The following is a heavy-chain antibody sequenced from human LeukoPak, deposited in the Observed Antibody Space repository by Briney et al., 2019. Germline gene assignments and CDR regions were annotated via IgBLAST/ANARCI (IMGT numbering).Heavy chain of an antibody. D-gene: IGHD1-20*01. J-gene: IGHJ4*02. Sequence: GGSLRLSCAASGFTFSRYSVNWVRQAPGKGLEWVSCITGSSDYIFYADSVRGRFTISRDNSKNTLYLQMNSLRAEDTAVYYCAKDRRYNWNYLDYWGQGTLVTVSS. CDR3: AKDRRYNWNYLDY. CDR1: GFTFSRYS. V-gene: IGHV3-21*04. CDR2: ITGSSDYI.